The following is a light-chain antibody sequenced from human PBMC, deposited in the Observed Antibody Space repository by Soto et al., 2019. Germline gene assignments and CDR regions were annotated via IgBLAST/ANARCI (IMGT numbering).Light chain of an antibody. V-gene: IGKV1-12*02. CDR2: AAS. CDR1: QDISSW. J-gene: IGKJ5*01. CDR3: QQSNSFPFT. Sequence: DIQMTQSPPSMSASVGDRVTITCRASQDISSWLAWYQQKPGKAPELLIYAASTLQSGVPSRFSGSGSGTHFTLTISSLQHEDFATYYCQQSNSFPFTFGQGTRLEIK.